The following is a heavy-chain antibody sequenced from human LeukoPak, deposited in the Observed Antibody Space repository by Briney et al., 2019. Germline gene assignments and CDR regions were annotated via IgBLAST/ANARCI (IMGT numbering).Heavy chain of an antibody. CDR1: GGSISSYY. Sequence: SETLSLTCTVSGGSISSYYWSWIRQPPGKGLEWIGYIYYSGSTDYNPSLKSRVTISVDTSKNQFSLKLSSVTAADTAVYYCARGYRYSSSSYCYYYYYMDVWGKGTTVTVSS. J-gene: IGHJ6*03. CDR2: IYYSGST. D-gene: IGHD6-6*01. V-gene: IGHV4-59*01. CDR3: ARGYRYSSSSYCYYYYYMDV.